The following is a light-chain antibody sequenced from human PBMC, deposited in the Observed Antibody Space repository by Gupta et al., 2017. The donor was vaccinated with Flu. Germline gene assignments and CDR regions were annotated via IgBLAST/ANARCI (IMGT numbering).Light chain of an antibody. CDR2: RNN. V-gene: IGLV1-47*01. Sequence: QSVLTQPPSASGPPGQRVTISCSGSSSTIGSNYVYCYQQFPGTAPKLLIYRNNERPSGAPERFSGSKSGTSASLAISGLRSEEEADYYCEAWDDSLSGQGVFGGGTKLTVL. CDR1: SSTIGSNY. J-gene: IGLJ3*02. CDR3: EAWDDSLSGQGV.